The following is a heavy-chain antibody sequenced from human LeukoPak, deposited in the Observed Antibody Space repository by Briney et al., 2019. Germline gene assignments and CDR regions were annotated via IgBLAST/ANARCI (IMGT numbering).Heavy chain of an antibody. J-gene: IGHJ4*02. Sequence: GGSLRLSCAASGFTVSSNYMNWVRQSPGRGLEWLSVMYSGSDTRYTDSVKGRFTISRDISKSTFYLQMNSLRAEDTAVYYCARDFGRDWGQGTLVTVSS. CDR1: GFTVSSNY. D-gene: IGHD1-26*01. CDR2: MYSGSDT. CDR3: ARDFGRD. V-gene: IGHV3-66*01.